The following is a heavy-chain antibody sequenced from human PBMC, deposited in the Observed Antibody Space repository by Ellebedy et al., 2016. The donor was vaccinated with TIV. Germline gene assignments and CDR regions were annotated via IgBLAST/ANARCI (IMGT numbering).Heavy chain of an antibody. Sequence: SETLSLXCTVSGGSISSYYWSWIRQPPGKGLEWIGYIYYSGSTNYNPSLKSRVTISVDTSKNQFSLKLSSVTAADTAVYYCARGKMVRGVMYYYYGMDVWGQGTTVTVSS. V-gene: IGHV4-59*12. CDR1: GGSISSYY. CDR2: IYYSGST. D-gene: IGHD3-10*01. CDR3: ARGKMVRGVMYYYYGMDV. J-gene: IGHJ6*02.